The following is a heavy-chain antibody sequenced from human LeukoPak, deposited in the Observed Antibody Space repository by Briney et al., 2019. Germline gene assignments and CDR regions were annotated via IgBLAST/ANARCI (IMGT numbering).Heavy chain of an antibody. J-gene: IGHJ4*02. Sequence: ASVKVSCKAFGYTFTSNYMHWVRQAPGQGPEWMGVISPSGGSTTYAQKFQGRVTMTRDMATSTDYMELSSLRSEDTAVYYCAREKSGSYSFDYWGQGTLVTVSS. V-gene: IGHV1-46*01. CDR2: ISPSGGST. CDR3: AREKSGSYSFDY. D-gene: IGHD1-26*01. CDR1: GYTFTSNY.